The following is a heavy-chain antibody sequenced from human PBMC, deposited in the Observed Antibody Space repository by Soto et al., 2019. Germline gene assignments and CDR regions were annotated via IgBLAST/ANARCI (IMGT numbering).Heavy chain of an antibody. Sequence: EVQLVESGGGLVKPGGSLRLSCAASGFTFSTYSMNWVRQAPGKGLEWVSSISSSSTYIYYVDSVKGRFTISRDNAKNSVYLQMNGLRAEDTAGYYCARGDRDDAPLSYAFAIWGQGTMVTVSS. CDR3: ARGDRDDAPLSYAFAI. J-gene: IGHJ3*02. CDR1: GFTFSTYS. D-gene: IGHD2-15*01. V-gene: IGHV3-21*01. CDR2: ISSSSTYI.